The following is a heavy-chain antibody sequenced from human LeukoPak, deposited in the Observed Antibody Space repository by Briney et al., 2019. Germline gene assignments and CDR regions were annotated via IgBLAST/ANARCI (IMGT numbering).Heavy chain of an antibody. CDR3: ARDRSLRAQGY. Sequence: GGSLRLSCAASGFTFSSYSMDWVRQAPGKGLEWVSSISTIISYIYYADSVKGRFTISRDNAKNSLYLQMNSLRAEDTAVYYCARDRSLRAQGYWGQGTLVTVSS. D-gene: IGHD3-3*01. J-gene: IGHJ4*02. V-gene: IGHV3-21*01. CDR2: ISTIISYI. CDR1: GFTFSSYS.